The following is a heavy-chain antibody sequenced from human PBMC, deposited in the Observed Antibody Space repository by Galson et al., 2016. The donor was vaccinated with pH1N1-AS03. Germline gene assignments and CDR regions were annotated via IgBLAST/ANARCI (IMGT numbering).Heavy chain of an antibody. V-gene: IGHV1-69*01. CDR1: AGTFATFA. Sequence: SCKAFAGTFATFAVSWVRQARGQGLEWMGGVIPLSGTTNYAQKFQGRVTITADDSTGTAYMELSSLRSDDTAVYYCARDRYRDTSTDFYESAYWGQGTLVTVSS. D-gene: IGHD2/OR15-2a*01. CDR2: VIPLSGTT. CDR3: ARDRYRDTSTDFYESAY. J-gene: IGHJ4*02.